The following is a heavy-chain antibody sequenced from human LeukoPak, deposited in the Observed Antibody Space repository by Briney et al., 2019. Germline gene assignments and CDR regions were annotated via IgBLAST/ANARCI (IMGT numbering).Heavy chain of an antibody. CDR1: GYTFSSYA. D-gene: IGHD1-14*01. J-gene: IGHJ4*02. CDR2: ISVYNGNT. V-gene: IGHV1-18*01. CDR3: ARSRVSHTTVSTLLY. Sequence: ASVKVSCKASGYTFSSYAIAWVRQAPGQGPEWMGSISVYNGNTEYAQKLQGRVTMTTGTFTNTAYMELWNLRPDDTAVYYCARSRVSHTTVSTLLYWGQGTLVTVSS.